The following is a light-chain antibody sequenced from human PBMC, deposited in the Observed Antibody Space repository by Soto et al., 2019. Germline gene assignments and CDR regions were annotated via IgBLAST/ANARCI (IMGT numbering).Light chain of an antibody. CDR2: EDN. Sequence: QSVLTQPASISASPGQSITISCSGTSSDIGGYNYVSWYQHLPGRAPKLIIYEDNKRPSGVSNRFSGSKFGNTASLTISGLLAEDEADYYCSSFTSSTTLYVFGTGTKVTVL. J-gene: IGLJ1*01. V-gene: IGLV2-14*01. CDR3: SSFTSSTTLYV. CDR1: SSDIGGYNY.